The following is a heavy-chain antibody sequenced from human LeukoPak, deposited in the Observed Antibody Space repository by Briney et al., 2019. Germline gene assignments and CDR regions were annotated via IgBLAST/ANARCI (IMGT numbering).Heavy chain of an antibody. J-gene: IGHJ4*02. CDR3: AKYHYYDSSGDYYSESFDY. V-gene: IGHV3-23*01. CDR2: ISGSGGRT. CDR1: GFIFSNYA. Sequence: GGSLRLSCAASGFIFSNYAMNWVRQAPGKGLEWVSAISGSGGRTYYADSVKGRFTISRDNSKNTLYLQMNSLRAEDTAVYYCAKYHYYDSSGDYYSESFDYWGQGTLVTVSS. D-gene: IGHD3-22*01.